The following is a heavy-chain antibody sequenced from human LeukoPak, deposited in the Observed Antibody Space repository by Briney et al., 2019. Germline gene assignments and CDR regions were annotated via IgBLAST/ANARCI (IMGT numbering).Heavy chain of an antibody. J-gene: IGHJ4*02. V-gene: IGHV3-21*01. D-gene: IGHD3-10*01. CDR2: IDSSSSHL. CDR3: ARDQKLIGEFDY. Sequence: GGSLRLSCAPAGFTVGIYSMDSVRHAPGRGLGWVSSIDSSSSHLYYADSLKGRFTISRDKAKNSLYLQMNSLRAEDTAVYYCARDQKLIGEFDYWGQGTLVTVSS. CDR1: GFTVGIYS.